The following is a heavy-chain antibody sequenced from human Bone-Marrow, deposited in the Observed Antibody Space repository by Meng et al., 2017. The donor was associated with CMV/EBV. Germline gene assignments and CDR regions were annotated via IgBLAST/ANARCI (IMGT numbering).Heavy chain of an antibody. CDR3: ARDVGKYCSSTSCFEFDY. CDR2: ISSSNSYI. Sequence: GGSLRLSCAASGFTFSSYAMHWVRQAPGKGLEWVSSISSSNSYIYYADSVEGRFTISRDNAKNSLYLQMNSLRAEDTAVYYCARDVGKYCSSTSCFEFDYWGQGPLVPVSS. J-gene: IGHJ4*02. V-gene: IGHV3-21*01. D-gene: IGHD2-2*01. CDR1: GFTFSSYA.